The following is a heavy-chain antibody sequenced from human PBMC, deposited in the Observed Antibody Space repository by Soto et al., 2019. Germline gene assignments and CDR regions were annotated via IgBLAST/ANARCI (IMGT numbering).Heavy chain of an antibody. CDR2: IYYSGST. D-gene: IGHD6-6*01. CDR3: ARTIAARPSWFDP. V-gene: IGHV4-31*03. J-gene: IGHJ5*02. Sequence: SETLSLTCTVSGGSISSGGYYWSWIRQHPGKGLEWIGYIYYSGSTYYNPSLKSRVTISVDTSKNQFSLKLSSVTAADTAVYYCARTIAARPSWFDPWGQGTLVTVSS. CDR1: GGSISSGGYY.